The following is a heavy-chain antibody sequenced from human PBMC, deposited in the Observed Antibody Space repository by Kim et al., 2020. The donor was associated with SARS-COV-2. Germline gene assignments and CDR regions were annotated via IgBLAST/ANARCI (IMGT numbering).Heavy chain of an antibody. J-gene: IGHJ6*03. D-gene: IGHD2-15*01. V-gene: IGHV4-59*08. CDR2: IYYSGST. CDR1: GGSISSYY. CDR3: ARQVETNYYYMDV. Sequence: SETLSLTCTVSGGSISSYYWSWIRQPPGKGLEWIGYIYYSGSTNYNPSLKSRVTISVDTSKNQFSLKLSSVTAADTAVYYCARQVETNYYYMDVWGKGTTVTVSS.